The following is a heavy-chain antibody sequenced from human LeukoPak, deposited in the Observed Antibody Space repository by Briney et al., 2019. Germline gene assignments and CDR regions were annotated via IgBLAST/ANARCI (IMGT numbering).Heavy chain of an antibody. J-gene: IGHJ4*02. D-gene: IGHD6-13*01. Sequence: GGSLRLSCAASGFPFSSYAMTWVRQAPGKGLEWVSIISGASGGSTYYADSVKGRFTISRDNSKNTLYLQMNSLRAEDTALYYCARGGSSSWYPNFDYWGQGTLVTVSS. CDR1: GFPFSSYA. CDR2: ISGASGGST. CDR3: ARGGSSSWYPNFDY. V-gene: IGHV3-23*01.